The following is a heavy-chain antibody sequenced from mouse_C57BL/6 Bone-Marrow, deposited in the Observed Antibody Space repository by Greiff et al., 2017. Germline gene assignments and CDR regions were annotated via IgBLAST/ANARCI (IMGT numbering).Heavy chain of an antibody. Sequence: VQLQQPGAELMKPGASVKLSCKATGYTFTGYWIAWVKQRPGHGLEWIGDILPGSGSTNYNEKFKGKATLTADTSSNTAYMQLSSLTTEDSAIYYCARKRGYSNYVSPYYFDDWGQGTTLTVSS. J-gene: IGHJ2*01. V-gene: IGHV1-9*01. D-gene: IGHD2-5*01. CDR3: ARKRGYSNYVSPYYFDD. CDR1: GYTFTGYW. CDR2: ILPGSGST.